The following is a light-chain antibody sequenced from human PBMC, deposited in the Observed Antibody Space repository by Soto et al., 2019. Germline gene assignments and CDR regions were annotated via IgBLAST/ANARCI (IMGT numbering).Light chain of an antibody. J-gene: IGLJ2*01. Sequence: QPVLTQSPSASASLGASVKLTCNLSSGHSSYAIAWHQQQPEKGPRYLMKLDSDGSHTKGDAIPDRFSGSSSGAERYLTISSLQSEDEADYYCQTWGTGIHVVFGGGTKLTVL. V-gene: IGLV4-69*01. CDR1: SGHSSYA. CDR2: LDSDGSH. CDR3: QTWGTGIHVV.